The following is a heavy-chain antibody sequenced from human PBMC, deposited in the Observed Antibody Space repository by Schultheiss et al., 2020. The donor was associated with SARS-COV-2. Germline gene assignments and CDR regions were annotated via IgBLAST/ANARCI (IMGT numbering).Heavy chain of an antibody. Sequence: SETLSLTCTVSGGSISSSSYYWGWIRQPAGKGLEWIGRIYATGTTNYNPSLKSRLTMSVDTSKNQFSLRLTSVTAADTAVYYCARDDTVRGPYGMDVWGQGTTVTVSS. CDR1: GGSISSSSYY. CDR2: IYATGTT. CDR3: ARDDTVRGPYGMDV. J-gene: IGHJ6*02. V-gene: IGHV4-61*02. D-gene: IGHD3-10*01.